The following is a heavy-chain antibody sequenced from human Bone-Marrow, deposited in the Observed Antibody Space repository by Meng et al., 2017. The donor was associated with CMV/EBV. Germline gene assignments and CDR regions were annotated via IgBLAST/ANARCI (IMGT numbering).Heavy chain of an antibody. D-gene: IGHD6-6*01. CDR2: IYHSGST. V-gene: IGHV4-4*02. J-gene: IGHJ4*02. CDR3: ARVRYSSSSGYYFDY. CDR1: GGSISRSNW. Sequence: SGGSISRSNWWSWVRQPTGKGLEWIGEIYHSGSTNYNPSLKSRVTISVDKSKNQFSLKLSSVTAADTAVYYCARVRYSSSSGYYFDYWGQGTLVTVSS.